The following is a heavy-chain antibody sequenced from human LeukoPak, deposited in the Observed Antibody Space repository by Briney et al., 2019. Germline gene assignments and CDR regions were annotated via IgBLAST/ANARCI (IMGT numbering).Heavy chain of an antibody. J-gene: IGHJ4*02. CDR2: INPNSGGT. Sequence: ASAKVSCKASGYTFTGYYMHWVRQAPGQGLEWMGWINPNSGGTNYAQKFQGWVTMTRDTSISTAYMELSRLRSDDTAVYYCARDGYCSGGSCYHHFDYWGQGTLVNVSS. CDR1: GYTFTGYY. D-gene: IGHD2-15*01. V-gene: IGHV1-2*04. CDR3: ARDGYCSGGSCYHHFDY.